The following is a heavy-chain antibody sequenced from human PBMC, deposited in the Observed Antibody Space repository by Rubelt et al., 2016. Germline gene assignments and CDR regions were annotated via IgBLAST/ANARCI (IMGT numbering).Heavy chain of an antibody. Sequence: QLQLQESGPGLVKPSETLSLTCTVSGGSISSSSYYWGWIRQPPGKGLEWIGSIYYRGSTYYNPSLKSRFPIAVDSSKNQFSLKLGSVTAADTAVYYCAGDSSSSISIWGQGTMVTVSS. V-gene: IGHV4-39*02. D-gene: IGHD6-6*01. CDR2: IYYRGST. CDR1: GGSISSSSYY. CDR3: AGDSSSSISI. J-gene: IGHJ3*02.